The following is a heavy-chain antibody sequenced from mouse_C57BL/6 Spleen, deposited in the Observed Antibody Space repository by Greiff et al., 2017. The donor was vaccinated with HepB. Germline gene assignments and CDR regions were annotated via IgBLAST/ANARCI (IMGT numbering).Heavy chain of an antibody. CDR2: INPGSGGT. CDR3: ARGYSSGKDAMDY. J-gene: IGHJ4*01. Sequence: VQRVESGAELVRPGTSVKVSCKASGYAFTNYLIEWVKQRPGQGLEWIGVINPGSGGTNYNEKFKGKATLTADKSSSTAYMQLSSLTSEDSAVYFCARGYSSGKDAMDYWGQGTSVTVSS. V-gene: IGHV1-54*01. CDR1: GYAFTNYL. D-gene: IGHD3-2*02.